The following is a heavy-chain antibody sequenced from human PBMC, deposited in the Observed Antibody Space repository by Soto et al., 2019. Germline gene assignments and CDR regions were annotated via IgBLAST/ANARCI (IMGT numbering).Heavy chain of an antibody. J-gene: IGHJ5*02. Sequence: QVHLVQSGGGVVQPGRSLRLSCVVSGLPFSDYSLHWVRRAPGKGLEWVAVISYDGVSKYYADSVMGRFIISRDTSKTTLYLQMSSLRAEDTAIYFCESGTRRMVSAPDAWGQGILVTVSS. CDR2: ISYDGVSK. D-gene: IGHD1-7*01. CDR1: GLPFSDYS. CDR3: ESGTRRMVSAPDA. V-gene: IGHV3-30*04.